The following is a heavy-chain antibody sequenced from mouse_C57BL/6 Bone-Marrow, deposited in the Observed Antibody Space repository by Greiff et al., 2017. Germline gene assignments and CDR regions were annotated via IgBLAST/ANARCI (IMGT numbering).Heavy chain of an antibody. J-gene: IGHJ3*01. CDR1: GYTFPGYW. Sequence: LQESGAELMKPGASVKLSCKATGYTFPGYWIEWVKQRPGHGLEWIGEILPGSGSTNYNEKFKGKATFTADTSSNTAYMQLSSLTTEDSAIYYCASGEKFYYYPLGFAYWGQGTLVTVAA. CDR2: ILPGSGST. CDR3: ASGEKFYYYPLGFAY. D-gene: IGHD1-1*01. V-gene: IGHV1-9*01.